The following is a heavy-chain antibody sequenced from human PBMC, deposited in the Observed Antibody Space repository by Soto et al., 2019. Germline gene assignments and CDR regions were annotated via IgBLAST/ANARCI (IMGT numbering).Heavy chain of an antibody. D-gene: IGHD3-3*01. CDR3: AADLLNLRFLEP. J-gene: IGHJ5*02. Sequence: SVKVSCKASGFTFTSSAVQWVRQARGQRLEWIGWIVDGSGNTNYAQKFQERVTITRDMSTSIAYMELSSLRSEDTTVYYCAADLLNLRFLEPWGQGTLVTVSS. CDR1: GFTFTSSA. CDR2: IVDGSGNT. V-gene: IGHV1-58*01.